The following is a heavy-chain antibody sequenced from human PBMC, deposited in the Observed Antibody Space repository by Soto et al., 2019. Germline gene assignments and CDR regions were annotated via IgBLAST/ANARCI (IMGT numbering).Heavy chain of an antibody. CDR3: ARGDTALSYWYFDL. J-gene: IGHJ2*01. D-gene: IGHD5-18*01. V-gene: IGHV5-10-1*01. CDR1: GYSFTSHW. Sequence: EVQLVQSGAEVKKPGESLRISCKGSGYSFTSHWISWVRQMPGKGLEWMGRIDPSDSYTSYSPSFQGHVTISADKSISTVYLQWSSLKASVTAMYYCARGDTALSYWYFDLWGRGTLVTVSS. CDR2: IDPSDSYT.